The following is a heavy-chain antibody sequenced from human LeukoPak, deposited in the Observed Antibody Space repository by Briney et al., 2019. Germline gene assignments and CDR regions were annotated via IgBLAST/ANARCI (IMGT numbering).Heavy chain of an antibody. CDR1: GGTFSSYA. V-gene: IGHV1-69*13. CDR3: ARERSENWCDP. J-gene: IGHJ5*02. CDR2: IFPIFGTA. Sequence: GASVTVSCKASGGTFSSYAISWVRQAPGQGREWMGGIFPIFGTANYAQKFQGRVTITADESTSTPYMELSSQRSEYTAVYYCARERSENWCDPWGKGTLVSVSS. D-gene: IGHD1-14*01.